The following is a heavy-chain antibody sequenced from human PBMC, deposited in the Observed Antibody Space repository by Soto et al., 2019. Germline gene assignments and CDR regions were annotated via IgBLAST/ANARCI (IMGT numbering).Heavy chain of an antibody. V-gene: IGHV4-4*02. CDR3: ARPAVAGTPLRAYYFDY. D-gene: IGHD6-19*01. CDR1: GGSISSNSW. Sequence: PSETLSLTCVVSGGSISSNSWWSWVRQPPGKGLEWIGEIYHNGSTNYKSSLKSRVIIKLDKSKNQFSLKMISVTAADTAVYYCARPAVAGTPLRAYYFDYWGQGTLVTVSS. J-gene: IGHJ4*02. CDR2: IYHNGST.